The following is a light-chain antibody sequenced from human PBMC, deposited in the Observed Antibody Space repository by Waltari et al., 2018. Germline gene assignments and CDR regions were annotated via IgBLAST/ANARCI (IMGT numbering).Light chain of an antibody. CDR3: QVWDSYTDHGV. J-gene: IGLJ7*01. CDR2: YDG. V-gene: IGLV3-21*04. Sequence: SYVLTQPPSVSVAPGKTAEIICGGNNIESKSVHWYQQKTGHAPVLIIYYDGDQPPGSAGRLAGSKSGNKATLTINRVEAGDEADYYCQVWDSYTDHGVFGGGTQLTVL. CDR1: NIESKS.